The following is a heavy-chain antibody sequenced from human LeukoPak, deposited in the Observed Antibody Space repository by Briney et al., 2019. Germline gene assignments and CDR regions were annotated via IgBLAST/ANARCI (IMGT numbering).Heavy chain of an antibody. Sequence: PGGSLRLSCPASGFSFRNYDMHWVRQPTGKGLEWVSAVGTGGDTYYAGSVKGRFTVVRENAKNTLYLQMNSLRAGDTAMYYCARRSAAAGIDAFDIWGQGTMVTVSS. J-gene: IGHJ3*02. CDR2: VGTGGDT. V-gene: IGHV3-13*01. CDR3: ARRSAAAGIDAFDI. D-gene: IGHD6-13*01. CDR1: GFSFRNYD.